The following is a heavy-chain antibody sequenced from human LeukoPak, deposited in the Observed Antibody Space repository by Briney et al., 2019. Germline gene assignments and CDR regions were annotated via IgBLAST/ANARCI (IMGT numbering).Heavy chain of an antibody. V-gene: IGHV3-48*03. Sequence: GGSLRPFCAASGFTFSSYEMNWVRQAPGKGLEWVSYISSSGSTIYYAGSVKGRFTISRDNAKNSLYLQMNSLRAEDTAVYYCARDWKVRGVIRPYDYWGQGTLVTVSA. CDR3: ARDWKVRGVIRPYDY. J-gene: IGHJ4*02. CDR2: ISSSGSTI. CDR1: GFTFSSYE. D-gene: IGHD3-10*01.